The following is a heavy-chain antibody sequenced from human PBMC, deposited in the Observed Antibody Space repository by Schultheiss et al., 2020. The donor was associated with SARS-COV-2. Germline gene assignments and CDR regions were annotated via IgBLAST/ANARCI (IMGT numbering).Heavy chain of an antibody. Sequence: GGSLRLSCEASGFTFSSYEMNWFRQAPGEGLEWVSYIGSAGTSIYYAESLKGRFIISRDNAKKALYLQMNSLRAEDTAVYYCARRGAVSVAAKAFDIWGQGTVVTVSS. CDR2: IGSAGTSI. D-gene: IGHD2-15*01. CDR1: GFTFSSYE. CDR3: ARRGAVSVAAKAFDI. V-gene: IGHV3-48*03. J-gene: IGHJ3*02.